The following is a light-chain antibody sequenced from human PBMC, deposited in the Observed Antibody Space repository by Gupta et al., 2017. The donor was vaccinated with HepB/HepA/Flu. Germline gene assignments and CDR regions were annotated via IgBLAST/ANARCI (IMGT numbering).Light chain of an antibody. CDR1: QTVSSRY. V-gene: IGKV3-20*01. J-gene: IGKJ5*01. CDR2: GAS. CDR3: QQYGSSFPIT. Sequence: EIVLTQSPCILSLSPGERATLSCRASQTVSSRYFAWYQQKPGQAPSVLIYGASSRATGIPDRFSGSGSGTDFTLTISRLEPEDFAVYYCQQYGSSFPITFGQGTRLDI.